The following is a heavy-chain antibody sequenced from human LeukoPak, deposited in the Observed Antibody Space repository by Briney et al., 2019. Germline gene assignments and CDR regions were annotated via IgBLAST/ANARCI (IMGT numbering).Heavy chain of an antibody. D-gene: IGHD5-18*01. V-gene: IGHV4-39*01. J-gene: IGHJ4*02. Sequence: PSETLSLTCTVSGGSISSSSYYWGSIRQPPGKGLEWIGSIYYSGSTYYNPSLKSRVTISVDTSKNQFSLKLSSVTAADTAVYYCARLSGYSYGLFDYWGQGTLVTVSS. CDR2: IYYSGST. CDR3: ARLSGYSYGLFDY. CDR1: GGSISSSSYY.